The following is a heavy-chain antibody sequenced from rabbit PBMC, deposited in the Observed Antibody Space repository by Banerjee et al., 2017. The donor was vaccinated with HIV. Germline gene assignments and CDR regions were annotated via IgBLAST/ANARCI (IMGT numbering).Heavy chain of an antibody. CDR1: GFSFSSGCD. CDR3: ARDMAGSESFNL. D-gene: IGHD4-2*01. Sequence: QEQLEESGGDLVKPGASLTLTCKASGFSFSSGCDMCWVRQAPGKGLEWIACINAGSGGYTYYASWAKGRFTISKTSSTTVTLQMTSLTAADTATYFCARDMAGSESFNLWGQGTLVTVS. J-gene: IGHJ4*01. CDR2: INAGSGGYT. V-gene: IGHV1S45*01.